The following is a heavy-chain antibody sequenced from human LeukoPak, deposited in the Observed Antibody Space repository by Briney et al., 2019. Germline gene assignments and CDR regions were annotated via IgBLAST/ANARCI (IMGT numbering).Heavy chain of an antibody. J-gene: IGHJ4*02. CDR2: IRQEGSEK. V-gene: IGHV3-7*01. D-gene: IGHD5-24*01. CDR3: ARDEDGYNSY. Sequence: PGGSLRLSCAASGFTFSSYWMGWVRQAPGQGLEWVANIRQEGSEKNYADSVKGRFTISRDNAKNSLYLQMNSLRAEDTAVYYCARDEDGYNSYWGQGTLVTVSS. CDR1: GFTFSSYW.